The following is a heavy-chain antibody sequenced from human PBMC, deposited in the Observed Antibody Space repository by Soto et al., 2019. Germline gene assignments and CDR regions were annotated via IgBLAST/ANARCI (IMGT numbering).Heavy chain of an antibody. D-gene: IGHD2-2*01. V-gene: IGHV4-39*01. CDR1: GGSISSSSYY. CDR3: ARHNRGYCSSTSCYVYYYYYMDV. Sequence: SETLSLTCTVSGGSISSSSYYWGWIRQPPGKGLEWIGSIYYSGSTYYNPSLKSRVTISVDTSKNQFSLKLSSVTAADTAVYYCARHNRGYCSSTSCYVYYYYYMDVWGEGTTVTVSS. J-gene: IGHJ6*03. CDR2: IYYSGST.